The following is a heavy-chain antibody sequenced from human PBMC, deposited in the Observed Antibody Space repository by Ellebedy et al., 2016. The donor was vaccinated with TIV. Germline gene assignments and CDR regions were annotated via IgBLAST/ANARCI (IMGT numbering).Heavy chain of an antibody. CDR3: AKEFYENYYASNGLLDQ. CDR1: GFPFSSHA. V-gene: IGHV3-23*01. CDR2: VSGGGDTT. D-gene: IGHD3-22*01. J-gene: IGHJ4*02. Sequence: GGSLRLSXIASGFPFSSHAMNWVRQAPGKGLEWVSAVSGGGDTTYYVDSVKGRFPISRDNSKNMLYLQMNSLRAEDTAVYHCAKEFYENYYASNGLLDQWGQGTLVTVSS.